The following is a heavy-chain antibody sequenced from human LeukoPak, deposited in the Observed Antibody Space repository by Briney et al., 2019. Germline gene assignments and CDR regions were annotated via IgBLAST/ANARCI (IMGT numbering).Heavy chain of an antibody. CDR2: INTNTGNP. Sequence: GASVKVSCKASGYTFTSYAMNWVRQAPGQGLDGMGCINTNTGNPPYAQGFTGRFVSSLAASVSTAYLQISRLKAEDTAVYYCARDQGYYASGSYYSFDYWGQRTLVTVSS. J-gene: IGHJ4*02. CDR3: ARDQGYYASGSYYSFDY. CDR1: GYTFTSYA. V-gene: IGHV7-4-1*02. D-gene: IGHD3-10*01.